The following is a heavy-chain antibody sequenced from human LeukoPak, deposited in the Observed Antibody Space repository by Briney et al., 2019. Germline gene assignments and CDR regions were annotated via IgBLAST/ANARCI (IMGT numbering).Heavy chain of an antibody. CDR2: IYTSGST. Sequence: SETLSLTCTVSGGPISSGSYYWSWIRQPAGKGLEWIGRIYTSGSTNYNPSLKSRVTLSVDTSKNQFSLKLSSVTAADTAVYYCARLWFGSPPQYHFDYWGQGSLVIVSS. D-gene: IGHD3-10*01. V-gene: IGHV4-61*02. CDR1: GGPISSGSYY. J-gene: IGHJ4*02. CDR3: ARLWFGSPPQYHFDY.